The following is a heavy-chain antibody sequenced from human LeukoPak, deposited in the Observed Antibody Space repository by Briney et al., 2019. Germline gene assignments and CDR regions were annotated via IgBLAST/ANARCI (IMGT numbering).Heavy chain of an antibody. CDR2: ISGSGSTI. Sequence: PGGSLRLSCAASGFTFSDYYMSWIRQAPGKGLEWVSYISGSGSTIYYADSVKGRFTISRDNAKNSLYLQMNSLRAEDTAVYYCVRDLICGGDCYPAETEYFQHWGQGTLVTVSS. D-gene: IGHD2-21*02. V-gene: IGHV3-11*01. CDR3: VRDLICGGDCYPAETEYFQH. J-gene: IGHJ1*01. CDR1: GFTFSDYY.